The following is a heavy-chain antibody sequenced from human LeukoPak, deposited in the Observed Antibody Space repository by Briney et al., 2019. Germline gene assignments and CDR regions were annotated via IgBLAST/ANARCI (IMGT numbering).Heavy chain of an antibody. D-gene: IGHD1-1*01. CDR1: GFTFSNYY. J-gene: IGHJ4*02. Sequence: GGSLRLSCAASGFTFSNYYMSWVRQAPGKGLEWVAIIRKDGSKKDYADSGRGRFTISRDNSKNTLYLQMNSLRAEDTAVYYCARDWNFDYWGQGTLVTVSS. CDR2: IRKDGSKK. CDR3: ARDWNFDY. V-gene: IGHV3-30*02.